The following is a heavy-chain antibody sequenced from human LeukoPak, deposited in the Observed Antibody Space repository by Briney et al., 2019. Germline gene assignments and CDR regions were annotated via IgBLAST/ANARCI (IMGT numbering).Heavy chain of an antibody. Sequence: GGSLRLSCAASGYTFKTYAMHWVRQAPGRGLEWVAILSSDGSKKYYADSVKGRFTISRDNAKNSLYLQMNSLRAEDTAVYYCAELGITMIGGVWGKGTTVTISS. CDR1: GYTFKTYA. CDR3: AELGITMIGGV. J-gene: IGHJ6*04. D-gene: IGHD3-10*02. V-gene: IGHV3-30*04. CDR2: LSSDGSKK.